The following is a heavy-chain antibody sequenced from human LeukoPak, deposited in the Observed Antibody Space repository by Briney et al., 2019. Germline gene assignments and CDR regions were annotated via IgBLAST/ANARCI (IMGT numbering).Heavy chain of an antibody. D-gene: IGHD7-27*01. CDR1: GFTFSSYS. V-gene: IGHV3-21*01. CDR3: ASQPTPRTGEVDY. J-gene: IGHJ4*02. Sequence: GGSLRLSCAASGFTFSSYSMNWVRQAPGKGLEWVSSISSSSSYIYYADSVKGRFTISRDNAKNSLYLQMNSLRAEDTAVYYCASQPTPRTGEVDYWGQGTLATVSS. CDR2: ISSSSSYI.